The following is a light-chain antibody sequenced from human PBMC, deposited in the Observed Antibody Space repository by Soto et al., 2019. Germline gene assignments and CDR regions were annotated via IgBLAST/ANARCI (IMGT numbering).Light chain of an antibody. CDR1: QSLVYSDGNTY. CDR2: KVS. CDR3: LQGTHWPPWT. V-gene: IGKV2-30*01. Sequence: DVVMTQSPLSLPVTLGQPASISCRSSQSLVYSDGNTYLNWFQQRPGQSPRRLIYKVSNRDSGVPERFSGSGSGTDFTLKISRVEGEDVGVYYCLQGTHWPPWTFGQGTKVEIK. J-gene: IGKJ1*01.